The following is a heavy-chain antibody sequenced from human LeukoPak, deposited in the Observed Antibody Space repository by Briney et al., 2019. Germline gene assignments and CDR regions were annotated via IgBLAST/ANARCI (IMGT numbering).Heavy chain of an antibody. CDR1: GGSFSGYY. CDR3: ARFPWDY. J-gene: IGHJ4*02. V-gene: IGHV4-34*01. Sequence: SETLSLTCAVYGGSFSGYYWSWIRQPPGKGLEWIGEINHSGSTNYNPSLKSRVTISVDTSKNQFSLKLSSVTAADTAVYYCARFPWDYWGQGTLVTVSS. CDR2: INHSGST.